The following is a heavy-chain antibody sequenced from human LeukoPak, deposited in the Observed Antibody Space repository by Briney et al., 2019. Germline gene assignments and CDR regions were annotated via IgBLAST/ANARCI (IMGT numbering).Heavy chain of an antibody. Sequence: PGGSLRLSCAASGFTFSNSAMSWVRQAPGKGLEWVSAISGSGGSTYYADSVKGRFTISRDNSKNTLYLQMNSLRAEDTAVYYCAKGEVPAVPFDYWGQGTLVTVSS. D-gene: IGHD2-2*01. CDR2: ISGSGGST. CDR1: GFTFSNSA. CDR3: AKGEVPAVPFDY. V-gene: IGHV3-23*01. J-gene: IGHJ4*02.